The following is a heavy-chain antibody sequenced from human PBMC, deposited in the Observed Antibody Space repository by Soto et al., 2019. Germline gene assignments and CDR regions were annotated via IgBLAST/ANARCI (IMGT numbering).Heavy chain of an antibody. J-gene: IGHJ4*02. Sequence: ASETLSLTCTVSGGSVSSYWWSWIRQPPGKGLEWIGYIYYTGSTNYNPSLKSRVTLSLDASKSQLSLKLSSVTAADTAVYYCARGPGASGTYHYFFDYWGPGTLVTVSS. V-gene: IGHV4-59*02. CDR2: IYYTGST. CDR3: ARGPGASGTYHYFFDY. CDR1: GGSVSSYW. D-gene: IGHD3-10*01.